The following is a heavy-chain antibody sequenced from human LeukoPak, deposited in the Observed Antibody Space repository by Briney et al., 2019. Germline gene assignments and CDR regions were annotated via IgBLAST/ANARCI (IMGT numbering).Heavy chain of an antibody. CDR1: GGSISSYY. D-gene: IGHD2-8*01. CDR2: IYYSGST. J-gene: IGHJ3*02. Sequence: PSETLSLTCTVSGGSISSYYWSWIRQPPGKGLEWIGYIYYSGSTNYNPSLKSRVTISVDTSKNQFSLKLSSVTAADTAVYYCARFTNDVSTGAFDIWGQGTMVTVSS. V-gene: IGHV4-59*01. CDR3: ARFTNDVSTGAFDI.